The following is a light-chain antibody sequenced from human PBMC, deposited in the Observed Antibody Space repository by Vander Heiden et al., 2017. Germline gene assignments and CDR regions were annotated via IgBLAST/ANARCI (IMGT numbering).Light chain of an antibody. CDR2: NTT. CDR1: TGAVTTGHY. Sequence: QAVVTPEPSLTVSPGGTATLTCGSSTGAVTTGHYPFWYQQKPGQAPRTLIYNTTSTSAWTPARFSASLRAGKAALTLSGAQPEDEAEYYCLHSYSGARVFGGGTKLTVL. J-gene: IGLJ2*01. V-gene: IGLV7-46*01. CDR3: LHSYSGARV.